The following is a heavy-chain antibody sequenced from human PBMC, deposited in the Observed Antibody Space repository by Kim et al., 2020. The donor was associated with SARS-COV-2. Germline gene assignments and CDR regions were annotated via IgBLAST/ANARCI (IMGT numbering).Heavy chain of an antibody. Sequence: ASVKVSCKVSGYTLTELSMHWVRQAPGKGLEWMGGFDPEDGETIYAQKFQGRVTMTEDTSTDTAYMELSSLRSEDTAVYYCATAGARYSSGWYRVMGYFDLWGRGTLVTVSS. D-gene: IGHD6-19*01. V-gene: IGHV1-24*01. CDR1: GYTLTELS. CDR3: ATAGARYSSGWYRVMGYFDL. J-gene: IGHJ2*01. CDR2: FDPEDGET.